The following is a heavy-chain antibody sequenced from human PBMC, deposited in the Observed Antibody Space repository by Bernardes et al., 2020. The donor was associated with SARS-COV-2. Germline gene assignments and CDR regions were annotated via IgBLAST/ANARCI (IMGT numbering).Heavy chain of an antibody. V-gene: IGHV3-30*04. CDR2: ISYDGGDK. J-gene: IGHJ4*02. CDR1: GFTLSPYA. D-gene: IGHD3-10*01. Sequence: GFLSLSCAASGFTLSPYAMHWVRPAPGKGLEWVAVISYDGGDKYYADSVKGRFTISRDNLKNTLYVQMNGLSAEDTAVYYCARDSARPTLYGNFDYWGLGILVSVSS. CDR3: ARDSARPTLYGNFDY.